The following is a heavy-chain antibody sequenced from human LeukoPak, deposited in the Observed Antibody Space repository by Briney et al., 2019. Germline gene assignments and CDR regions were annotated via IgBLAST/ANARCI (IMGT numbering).Heavy chain of an antibody. V-gene: IGHV3-11*01. CDR3: VRAVTLDY. CDR2: ISHTGSNI. Sequence: GGSLRLSCAASGFTFSTYYMYWIRQAPGKGLEWVSYISHTGSNIYYADSAKGRFTISRDNAKKSLYLQMNSLRVEDTAVYYCVRAVTLDYWGQGTLVTVSS. J-gene: IGHJ4*02. CDR1: GFTFSTYY. D-gene: IGHD4-17*01.